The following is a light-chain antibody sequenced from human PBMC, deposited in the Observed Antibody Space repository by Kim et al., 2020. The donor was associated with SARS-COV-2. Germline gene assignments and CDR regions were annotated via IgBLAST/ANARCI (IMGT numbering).Light chain of an antibody. CDR1: SLTSND. J-gene: IGLJ1*01. CDR2: GKN. Sequence: ALGHKVRIKCKGDSLTSNDASWNQQRPGQAPVLVIYGKNNRPSGIPDRFSGSSSGNTASLTITGALAEDEADYYCNSRDSSAQRYVFGTGTKVTVL. V-gene: IGLV3-19*01. CDR3: NSRDSSAQRYV.